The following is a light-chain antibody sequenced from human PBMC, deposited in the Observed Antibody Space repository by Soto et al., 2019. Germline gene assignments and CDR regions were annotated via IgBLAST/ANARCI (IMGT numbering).Light chain of an antibody. J-gene: IGKJ2*01. CDR3: QKYGSSPYT. CDR2: GAS. V-gene: IGKV3-20*01. Sequence: EIVLTQSPGTLSLSPGERATLSCRASQSVSSSYLAWYQQKPGQAPRLLIYGASSRATGIPDRFSGSGSGTEFTLTISRLEPDDFAVYYCQKYGSSPYTFGQGTKLAIK. CDR1: QSVSSSY.